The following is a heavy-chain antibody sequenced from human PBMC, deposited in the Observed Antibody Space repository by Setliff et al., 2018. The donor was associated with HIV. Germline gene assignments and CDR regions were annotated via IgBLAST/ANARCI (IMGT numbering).Heavy chain of an antibody. D-gene: IGHD4-17*01. Sequence: SETLSLTCTVSGGSVGSGSDYWSWIRQSPGQGLEWIGYIYYSGSTPYNPTLKSRVTMSIDTSKNQFSLKVRSVSAADTAVYYCARDPPGYGDSNDYWGQGMLVTVSS. V-gene: IGHV4-61*01. CDR1: GGSVGSGSDY. CDR2: IYYSGST. CDR3: ARDPPGYGDSNDY. J-gene: IGHJ4*02.